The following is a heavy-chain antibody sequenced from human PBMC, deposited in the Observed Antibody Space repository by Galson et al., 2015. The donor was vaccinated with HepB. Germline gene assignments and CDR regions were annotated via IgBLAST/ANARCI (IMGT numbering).Heavy chain of an antibody. J-gene: IGHJ4*02. D-gene: IGHD3-22*01. CDR1: GVTFSSYA. CDR2: IIPLFGSA. V-gene: IGHV1-69*13. Sequence: SVKVSCKASGVTFSSYAISWLRQAPGQGLEWMGGIIPLFGSANYAQKLQGRVTITADESTSTTYMELSSLTSEDTALYYCARQFDTTGYYAYWGQGTLVTVSS. CDR3: ARQFDTTGYYAY.